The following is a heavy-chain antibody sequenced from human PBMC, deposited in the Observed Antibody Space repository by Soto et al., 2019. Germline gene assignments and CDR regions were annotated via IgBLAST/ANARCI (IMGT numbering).Heavy chain of an antibody. Sequence: EVQLLESGGGLVQPGGALRLSCAASGFTFSSHAMSWVRQAPGKGLEWISSISAGSEGAYYADSVKGRFTISRDNSNNTLYRRMNSLRAEDTAVYYCARDLWWYLHWGQGTLVTVSS. CDR2: ISAGSEGA. CDR3: ARDLWWYLH. J-gene: IGHJ4*02. CDR1: GFTFSSHA. D-gene: IGHD2-15*01. V-gene: IGHV3-23*01.